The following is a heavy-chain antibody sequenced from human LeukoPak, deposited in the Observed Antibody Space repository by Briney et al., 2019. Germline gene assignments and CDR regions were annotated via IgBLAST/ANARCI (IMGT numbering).Heavy chain of an antibody. D-gene: IGHD3-22*01. V-gene: IGHV3-33*08. Sequence: GRPLRLSCAASGFTFSSYDVLRVRQAPGKGLEGLADIWYDGSNKYYADSVKGRFTISRDNSKNTLYLQMNSLRAEDTAVYYCARDSSYYDSSGYFDYWGQGTLVTVSS. CDR1: GFTFSSYD. CDR2: IWYDGSNK. CDR3: ARDSSYYDSSGYFDY. J-gene: IGHJ4*02.